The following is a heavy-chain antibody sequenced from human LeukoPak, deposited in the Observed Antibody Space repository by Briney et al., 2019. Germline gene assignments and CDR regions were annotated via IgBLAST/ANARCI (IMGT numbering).Heavy chain of an antibody. V-gene: IGHV4-59*08. CDR3: ARQVSASTYYFDY. CDR1: GGSISSYY. Sequence: SETLSLTCTVSGGSISSYYWSWIRQPPGKGLEWIGYIYYSGSTNYNPSLKSRVTISVDTSKNQFSLKLSSVTAADTAVYYCARQVSASTYYFDYWGQGTLITVSS. CDR2: IYYSGST. D-gene: IGHD2-21*01. J-gene: IGHJ4*02.